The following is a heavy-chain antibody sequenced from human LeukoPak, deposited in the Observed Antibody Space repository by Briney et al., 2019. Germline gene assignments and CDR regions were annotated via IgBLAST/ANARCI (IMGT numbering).Heavy chain of an antibody. CDR3: ARHGGHYSPFDI. Sequence: SETLSLTCTVSGGSISIYYWSWIRQPPGKGLEWIGYIYYSGSNNYNPSLKIRVTISVDTSKNQFSLKLSSVTAADTAVYYCARHGGHYSPFDIWGQGTMVTVSS. V-gene: IGHV4-59*08. CDR1: GGSISIYY. J-gene: IGHJ3*02. CDR2: IYYSGSN. D-gene: IGHD3-22*01.